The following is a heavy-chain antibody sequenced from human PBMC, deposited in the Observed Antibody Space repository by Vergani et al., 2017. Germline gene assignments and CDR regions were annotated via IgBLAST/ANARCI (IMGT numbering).Heavy chain of an antibody. J-gene: IGHJ4*02. D-gene: IGHD5-24*01. CDR3: DRETRDTPSSFDY. Sequence: QVQLVESGGGVVQPGRSLRLSCTPSSFKLGDYGMHWVRQAPGRGLEWVSMTWYEGNNNYYADSVEGRFTISKYISKNTLYLQMNSLRGDDTAVYYCDRETRDTPSSFDYWGQGTLVTVSS. CDR1: SFKLGDYG. V-gene: IGHV3-33*01. CDR2: TWYEGNNN.